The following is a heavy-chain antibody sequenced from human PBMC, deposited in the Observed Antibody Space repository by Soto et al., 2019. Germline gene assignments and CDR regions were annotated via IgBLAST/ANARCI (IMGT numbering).Heavy chain of an antibody. Sequence: QVQLVQSGAEVKKPGASVKVSCKASGYTFTSYAMHWVRQAPGQRLEWMGWINAGNGNTKYSQKCQGRVTITRDTSASTAYMELSSLRSEDTAVYYCARGLNGYSHYFDYWGQGTLVTVSS. J-gene: IGHJ4*02. CDR2: INAGNGNT. CDR1: GYTFTSYA. V-gene: IGHV1-3*01. CDR3: ARGLNGYSHYFDY. D-gene: IGHD5-18*01.